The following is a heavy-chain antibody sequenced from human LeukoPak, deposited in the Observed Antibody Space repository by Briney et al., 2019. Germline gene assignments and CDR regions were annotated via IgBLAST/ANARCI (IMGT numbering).Heavy chain of an antibody. CDR2: ISYDGSNK. V-gene: IGHV3-30*04. D-gene: IGHD4-17*01. CDR1: GFTFSSYA. J-gene: IGHJ4*02. Sequence: GRSLRLSCAASGFTFSSYAMHWVRQAPDKGLEWVAVISYDGSNKYYADSVKGRFTISRDNSKNTLYLQMNSLRAEDTAVYYCARESNGDYLHYWGQGTLVTVSS. CDR3: ARESNGDYLHY.